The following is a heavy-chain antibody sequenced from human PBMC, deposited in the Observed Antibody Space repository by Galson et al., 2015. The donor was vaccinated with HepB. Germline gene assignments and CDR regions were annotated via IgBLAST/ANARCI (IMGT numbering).Heavy chain of an antibody. J-gene: IGHJ4*02. CDR1: GFTFSSYA. Sequence: SLRLSCAASGFTFSSYAMHWVRQAPGKGLEWVAVISYDGSNKYYADSVKGRFTISRDNSKNTLYLQMNSLRAEDTAVYYCARVGGQAFDILTGYAFDYWGQGTLVTVSS. CDR2: ISYDGSNK. D-gene: IGHD3-9*01. V-gene: IGHV3-30*04. CDR3: ARVGGQAFDILTGYAFDY.